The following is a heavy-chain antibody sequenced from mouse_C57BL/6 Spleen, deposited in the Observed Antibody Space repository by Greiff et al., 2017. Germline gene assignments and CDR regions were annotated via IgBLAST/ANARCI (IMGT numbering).Heavy chain of an antibody. J-gene: IGHJ3*01. CDR3: ASGNYGFAY. D-gene: IGHD2-1*01. CDR2: ISYDGSN. V-gene: IGHV3-6*01. Sequence: EVQLQQSGPGLVKPSQSLSLTCSVTGYSITSGYYWNWIRQFPGNKLEWMGYISYDGSNNYNPSLKHRISITRDTSKNQFFLKLNSVTTEDTATYYCASGNYGFAYWGQGTLVTVSA. CDR1: GYSITSGYY.